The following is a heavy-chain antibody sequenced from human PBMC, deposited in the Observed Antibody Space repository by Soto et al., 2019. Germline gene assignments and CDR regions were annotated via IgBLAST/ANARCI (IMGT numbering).Heavy chain of an antibody. CDR2: ISYDGSNK. CDR1: GFTFSSYA. D-gene: IGHD3-10*01. Sequence: PGGSLRLSCAASGFTFSSYAMHWVRQAPGKGLEWVAVISYDGSNKYYADSVKGRFTISRDNSKNTLYLQMNSLRAEDTAVYYCARDYYGSGSYYSGRYGMDVWGQGTTVTVSS. J-gene: IGHJ6*02. CDR3: ARDYYGSGSYYSGRYGMDV. V-gene: IGHV3-30-3*01.